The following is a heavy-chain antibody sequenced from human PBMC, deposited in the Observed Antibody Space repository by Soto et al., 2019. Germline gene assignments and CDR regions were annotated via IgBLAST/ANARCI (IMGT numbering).Heavy chain of an antibody. CDR3: AASSGWWSLDY. V-gene: IGHV4-4*02. D-gene: IGHD6-19*01. J-gene: IGHJ4*02. CDR1: GASISNGFW. Sequence: QVQLQESGPGLVKPSGTLSLTCAVSGASISNGFWWSWVRQPPGKGLEWIGEIYHSGSTNHNPSLKSRVTISLDKSNNQLSLRLTSVTAADTAVYYCAASSGWWSLDYWGQGTLVTVSS. CDR2: IYHSGST.